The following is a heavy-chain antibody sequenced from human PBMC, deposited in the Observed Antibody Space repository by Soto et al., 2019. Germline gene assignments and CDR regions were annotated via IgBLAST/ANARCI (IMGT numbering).Heavy chain of an antibody. CDR3: ARTRSAWSDFHYYSLDV. CDR1: GFTFNSYG. Sequence: GGSLRLSCAAYGFTFNSYGMHWVRQGPGNGLEWVAFISYDSTKTYYADSVKGRFTISRDNSNSALYVQMNSLTGEDTAVYYCARTRSAWSDFHYYSLDVWGQGTTVTVS. D-gene: IGHD1-26*01. V-gene: IGHV3-30*03. J-gene: IGHJ6*02. CDR2: ISYDSTKT.